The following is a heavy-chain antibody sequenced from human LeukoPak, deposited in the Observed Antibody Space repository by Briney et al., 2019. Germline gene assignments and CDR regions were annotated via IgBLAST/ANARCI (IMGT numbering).Heavy chain of an antibody. CDR2: INYSGST. CDR3: ARNRRPYDSSGYQNYFAY. Sequence: SQTLALTYTVSGGSITRGAYYWGWIRQPPGKGLEWIGSINYSGSTYSNASLKSRVTISVDTSKNQFSLKLISVTAADTAVYYCARNRRPYDSSGYQNYFAYWGQGTLVIVSS. D-gene: IGHD3-22*01. J-gene: IGHJ4*02. CDR1: GGSITRGAYY. V-gene: IGHV4-39*01.